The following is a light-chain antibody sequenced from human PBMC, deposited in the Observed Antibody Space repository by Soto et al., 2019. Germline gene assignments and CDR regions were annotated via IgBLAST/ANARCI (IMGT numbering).Light chain of an antibody. V-gene: IGKV3-15*01. J-gene: IGKJ1*01. CDR1: QSVSSN. Sequence: EIVMTQSPATLSASPGERATLSCRPSQSVSSNLAWYQQKPGQAPRLLIYGASTRATGIPARFSGSGSGPELTLTGSSLQSEDFAVYYCQQYNDWPRTFGQGTKVEFK. CDR2: GAS. CDR3: QQYNDWPRT.